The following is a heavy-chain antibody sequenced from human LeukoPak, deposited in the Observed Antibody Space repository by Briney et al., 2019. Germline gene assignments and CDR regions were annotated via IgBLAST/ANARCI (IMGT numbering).Heavy chain of an antibody. D-gene: IGHD6-13*01. V-gene: IGHV4-4*07. CDR3: ARDRSSSYTRDWFDP. J-gene: IGHJ5*02. Sequence: PSETLSLTCTVSGGSIRGYYWSWIRQPAGKGLEWIGRIYNSESINYNPSLKSRVTMSIDTSNNQFSLRLNSVTAADTAVYYCARDRSSSYTRDWFDPWGQGVLVTVSS. CDR2: IYNSESI. CDR1: GGSIRGYY.